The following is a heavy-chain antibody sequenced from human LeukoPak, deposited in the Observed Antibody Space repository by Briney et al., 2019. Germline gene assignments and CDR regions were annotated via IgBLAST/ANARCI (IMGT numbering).Heavy chain of an antibody. CDR2: ISGSGGST. Sequence: GGSLRLSCAASGFTFSSYAMSWVRQAPGKGLEWVSAISGSGGSTYYADSVKGRFTISRDNSKNTLYLQMNSLRAEDTAVYYCAEVGAYYDFWSGHHYFDYWGQGTLVTVSS. V-gene: IGHV3-23*01. D-gene: IGHD3-3*01. J-gene: IGHJ4*02. CDR1: GFTFSSYA. CDR3: AEVGAYYDFWSGHHYFDY.